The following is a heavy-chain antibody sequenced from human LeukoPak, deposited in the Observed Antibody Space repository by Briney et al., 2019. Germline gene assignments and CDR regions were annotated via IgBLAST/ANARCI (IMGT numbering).Heavy chain of an antibody. D-gene: IGHD5-24*01. Sequence: GGSLRLSRAASGLPFSDYYLSWIRQAPGKGLEWVSYISSSGSTIYYADSVKGRFTISRDNAKNSLYLQMNSLRAEDTAVYYCARARDGYNSGAFDIWGQGTMVTVSS. CDR3: ARARDGYNSGAFDI. CDR1: GLPFSDYY. V-gene: IGHV3-11*04. CDR2: ISSSGSTI. J-gene: IGHJ3*02.